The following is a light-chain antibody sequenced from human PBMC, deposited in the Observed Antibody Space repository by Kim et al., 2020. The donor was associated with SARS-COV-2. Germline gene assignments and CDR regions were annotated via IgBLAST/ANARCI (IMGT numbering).Light chain of an antibody. CDR1: QSVADY. V-gene: IGKV1-39*01. CDR2: ATS. J-gene: IGKJ2*01. Sequence: SASRGDRVTITCRPSQSVADYLNWYQHKPGKAPKLLIYATSDLQTGVPSRFSGRGSGTDFTLTISSLEPEDFATYYCQQSHSTPYTFGQGTKLEI. CDR3: QQSHSTPYT.